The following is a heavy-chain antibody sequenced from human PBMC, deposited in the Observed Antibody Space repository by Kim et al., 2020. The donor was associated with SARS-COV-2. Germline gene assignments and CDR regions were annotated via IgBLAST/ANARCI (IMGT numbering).Heavy chain of an antibody. CDR3: AKDYQRGLLLPNWFDP. V-gene: IGHV3-30*18. CDR1: GFTFSSYG. CDR2: ISYDGSNK. J-gene: IGHJ5*02. Sequence: GGSLRLSCAASGFTFSSYGMHWVRQAPGKGLEWVAVISYDGSNKYYADSVKGRFTISRDNSKNTLYLQMNSLRAEDTAVYYCAKDYQRGLLLPNWFDPWGQGTLVTVSS. D-gene: IGHD2-15*01.